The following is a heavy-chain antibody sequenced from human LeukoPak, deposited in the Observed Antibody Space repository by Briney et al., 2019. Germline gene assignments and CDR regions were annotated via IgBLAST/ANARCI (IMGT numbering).Heavy chain of an antibody. CDR2: IYYSGST. CDR1: GGSFSGYY. CDR3: ARSTAGYYDFWSGYYKGSVGAFDI. Sequence: PSETLSLTCAVYGGSFSGYYWSWIRQPPGKGLEWIGYIYYSGSTNYNPSLKSRVTISVDTSKNQFSLKLSSVTAADTAVYYCARSTAGYYDFWSGYYKGSVGAFDIWGQGTMVTVSS. D-gene: IGHD3-3*01. V-gene: IGHV4-59*12. J-gene: IGHJ3*02.